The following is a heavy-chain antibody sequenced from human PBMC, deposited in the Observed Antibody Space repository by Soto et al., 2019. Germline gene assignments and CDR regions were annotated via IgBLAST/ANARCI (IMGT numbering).Heavy chain of an antibody. CDR1: GYTFISYG. CDR2: ISPYKGKT. Sequence: QVQLVQSGAEVKKTGASVEVSCKASGYTFISYGISWVRQAPGQGLEWMGWISPYKGKTNYAQTFQGRATVTTDRSTSTAYMELRSLRSDDTAVYYCARAGVSTSWLGLLGTGAHGVEIDFWGQGTLVTVSS. CDR3: ARAGVSTSWLGLLGTGAHGVEIDF. D-gene: IGHD6-13*01. V-gene: IGHV1-18*01. J-gene: IGHJ4*02.